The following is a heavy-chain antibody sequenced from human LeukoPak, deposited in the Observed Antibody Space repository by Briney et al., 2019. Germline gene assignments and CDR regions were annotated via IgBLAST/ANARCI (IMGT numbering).Heavy chain of an antibody. CDR3: ASGSAYYDSSGYYWGRFDY. CDR2: ISYSGITI. V-gene: IGHV3-11*01. CDR1: GFTFSDYS. Sequence: PGGSLRLSCEASGFTFSDYSMSWIRQAPGEGLEWVSYISYSGITIYYADSVKGRFTISRDNAKTSLFLQMDSLRAEDTAVYYCASGSAYYDSSGYYWGRFDYWGQGTLVTVSS. D-gene: IGHD3-22*01. J-gene: IGHJ4*02.